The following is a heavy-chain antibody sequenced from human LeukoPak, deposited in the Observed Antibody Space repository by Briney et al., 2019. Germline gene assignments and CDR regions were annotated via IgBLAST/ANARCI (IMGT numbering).Heavy chain of an antibody. D-gene: IGHD3-10*01. Sequence: SETLSLTCAVYGGSFSGYYWSWIRQPPGKGLEWIGEINHSGSTNYNPSLKSRVTISVDTSKNQFSLKLSSVTAADTAVYYCASVYGSASDDAFDIWGQGTMVTVSS. CDR3: ASVYGSASDDAFDI. CDR1: GGSFSGYY. CDR2: INHSGST. J-gene: IGHJ3*02. V-gene: IGHV4-34*01.